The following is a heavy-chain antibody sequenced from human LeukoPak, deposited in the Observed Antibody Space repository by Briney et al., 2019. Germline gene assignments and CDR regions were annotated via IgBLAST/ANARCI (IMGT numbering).Heavy chain of an antibody. CDR1: GYTFTSYD. D-gene: IGHD1-26*01. J-gene: IGHJ6*02. CDR3: ARGRELLSYYYYGMDV. V-gene: IGHV1-8*01. Sequence: GASVKVSCKASGYTFTSYDINWLRQATGQGLEWMGWMDPNSGNTGYAQKFQGRVTMTRNTSISTAYMELSSLRSEDTAVYYCARGRELLSYYYYGMDVWGQGTTVTVSS. CDR2: MDPNSGNT.